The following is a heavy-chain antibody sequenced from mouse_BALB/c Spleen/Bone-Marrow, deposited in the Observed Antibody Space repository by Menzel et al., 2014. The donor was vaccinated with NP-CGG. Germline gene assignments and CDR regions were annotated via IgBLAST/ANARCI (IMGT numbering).Heavy chain of an antibody. CDR2: IYPGNVNT. CDR3: ARGDYYRSPMDY. Sequence: VQLQQSGPELVKPGSSVRISCKASGYTFTSYYIHWVKRRPGQGLEWIGWIYPGNVNTNYNEKFEDKATLTTDKSSSTAYMHLSSLTSEDSAVYFCARGDYYRSPMDYWGQGTSVTVSS. V-gene: IGHV1S56*01. CDR1: GYTFTSYY. J-gene: IGHJ4*01. D-gene: IGHD2-14*01.